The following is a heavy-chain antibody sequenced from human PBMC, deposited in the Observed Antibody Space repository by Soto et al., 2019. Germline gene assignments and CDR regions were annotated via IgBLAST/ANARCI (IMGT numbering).Heavy chain of an antibody. V-gene: IGHV3-53*01. CDR2: IYSGGST. J-gene: IGHJ3*01. CDR1: GFNFSSND. Sequence: TGGSLRVCCAAAGFNFSSNDRNWVRQAPGKGLEWVSLIYSGGSTYYADSVKGRFTISRDNSKNTLYLQMSSLRAEDTAVYYCATRPLLPGAPWGQGTMVTVSS. CDR3: ATRPLLPGAP. D-gene: IGHD3-22*01.